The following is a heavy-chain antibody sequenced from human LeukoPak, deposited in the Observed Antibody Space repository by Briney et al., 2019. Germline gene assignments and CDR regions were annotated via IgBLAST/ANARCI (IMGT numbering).Heavy chain of an antibody. CDR3: ARGGLNFDSGSYPVPFDY. D-gene: IGHD1-26*01. J-gene: IGHJ4*02. CDR1: GYTFTGYY. CDR2: INPNSGGT. Sequence: GASVKVSCKASGYTFTGYYMHWVRQAPGQGLEWMGWINPNSGGTNYAQKFQGWVTMTRDTSISTAYMELSRLRSDDTAVYYCARGGLNFDSGSYPVPFDYWGQGTLVTVSS. V-gene: IGHV1-2*04.